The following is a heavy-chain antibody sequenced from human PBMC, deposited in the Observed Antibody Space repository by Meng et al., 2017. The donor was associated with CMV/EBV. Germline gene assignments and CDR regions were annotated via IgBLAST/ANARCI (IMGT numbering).Heavy chain of an antibody. J-gene: IGHJ4*02. D-gene: IGHD3-16*01. Sequence: GGSLRLSCAASGFTFDNYSMHWVRQTPGKGLEWVAFIRHDGTTKFYGDSVKGRFTISRDNSKNTVYLQMNSLRPEETAIYYCAKDLLLFGGANAYFDHWGQGTLVTVSS. CDR3: AKDLLLFGGANAYFDH. CDR2: IRHDGTTK. CDR1: GFTFDNYS. V-gene: IGHV3-30*02.